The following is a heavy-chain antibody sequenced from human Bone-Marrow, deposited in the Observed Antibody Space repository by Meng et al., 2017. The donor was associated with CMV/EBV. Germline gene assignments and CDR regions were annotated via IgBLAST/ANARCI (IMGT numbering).Heavy chain of an antibody. Sequence: GGSLRLSCAASTFTLSSYAMHWVRQAPGKGLEWVAVISYDGSNKYYADSVKGRFTISRDNAKNTLYVQMNSLRAEDTAVYYCAREWGVGGYSYGPRSYYYYGMDVWGQGTTVTVSS. J-gene: IGHJ6*02. CDR2: ISYDGSNK. D-gene: IGHD5-18*01. V-gene: IGHV3-30*04. CDR1: TFTLSSYA. CDR3: AREWGVGGYSYGPRSYYYYGMDV.